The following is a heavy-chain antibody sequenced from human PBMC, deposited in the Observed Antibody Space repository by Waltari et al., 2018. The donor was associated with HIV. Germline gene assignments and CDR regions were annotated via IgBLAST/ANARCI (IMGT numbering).Heavy chain of an antibody. CDR3: ARDSPFYYASGRNWFDP. V-gene: IGHV4-38-2*02. Sequence: QVQLQESGPGLVKPSETLSLTCSVSGYSISSGYSWGWIRQPPGKGLEWIGSFYHSGTTYHNPSLKSRVTISVDTSKNQFSLKLNSVTAADTAVYYCARDSPFYYASGRNWFDPWGQGTLVTVSS. J-gene: IGHJ5*02. CDR1: GYSISSGYS. D-gene: IGHD3-10*01. CDR2: FYHSGTT.